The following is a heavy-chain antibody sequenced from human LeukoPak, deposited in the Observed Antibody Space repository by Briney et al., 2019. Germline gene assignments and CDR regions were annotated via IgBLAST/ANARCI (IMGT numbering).Heavy chain of an antibody. V-gene: IGHV4-4*07. J-gene: IGHJ6*02. CDR3: ARDGLIQLWSTYYYGMDV. CDR2: IYTSGST. CDR1: GGSISSYY. D-gene: IGHD5-18*01. Sequence: SETLSLTCTVSGGSISSYYWSWIRQPAGKGLEWIGRIYTSGSTNYNPSLKSRVTMSVDTSKNQFSLKLCSVTAADTAVYYCARDGLIQLWSTYYYGMDVWGQGTTVTVSS.